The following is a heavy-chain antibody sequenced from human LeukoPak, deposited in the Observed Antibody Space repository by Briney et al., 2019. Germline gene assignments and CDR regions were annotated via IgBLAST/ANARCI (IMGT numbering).Heavy chain of an antibody. D-gene: IGHD7-27*01. CDR1: GFTFSSYS. CDR2: ISSSSSYI. V-gene: IGHV3-21*01. Sequence: GGSLRLSCAASGFTFSSYSMNWVRQAPGKGLEWVSSISSSSSYIYYADSVKGRFTISRDNAKNSLYLQMSSLRAEDTAVYYCARSGLTGDYYMDVWGKGTTVTVSS. J-gene: IGHJ6*03. CDR3: ARSGLTGDYYMDV.